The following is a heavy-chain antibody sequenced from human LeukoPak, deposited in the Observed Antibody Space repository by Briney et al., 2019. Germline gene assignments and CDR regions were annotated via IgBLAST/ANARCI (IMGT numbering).Heavy chain of an antibody. Sequence: TGGSLRLSCAASGFTFSGSSIHWVRQASGKGLEWIGRIRRKPDNYATAYDASVKGRFTISRDDSKNTAYLEMNSLKTEDTAVYYCTRRSYDSGSFNWYFDPWGRGTLVTVSS. V-gene: IGHV3-73*01. J-gene: IGHJ2*01. CDR2: IRRKPDNYAT. CDR1: GFTFSGSS. D-gene: IGHD3-10*01. CDR3: TRRSYDSGSFNWYFDP.